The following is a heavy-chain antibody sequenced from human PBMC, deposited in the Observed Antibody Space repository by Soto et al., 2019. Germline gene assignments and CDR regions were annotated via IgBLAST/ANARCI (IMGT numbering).Heavy chain of an antibody. V-gene: IGHV3-48*01. CDR3: ARDVCSCGSCYRPWWYFDF. J-gene: IGHJ2*01. CDR1: GFTFSSYS. D-gene: IGHD2-15*01. CDR2: ISSSSSTI. Sequence: EVQLVESGGGLVQPGGSLRLSCAASGFTFSSYSMNWVRQAPGKGLEWVSYISSSSSTIYYADSVKGRFTISRDNAKNSLYLQMNSLRAEDTAVYYCARDVCSCGSCYRPWWYFDFWGRGTLVTVSS.